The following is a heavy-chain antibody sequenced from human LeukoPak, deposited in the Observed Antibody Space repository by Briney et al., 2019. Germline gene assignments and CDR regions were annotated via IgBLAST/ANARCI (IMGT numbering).Heavy chain of an antibody. CDR2: ISGSGGST. Sequence: PGGSLRLSCAASGFTFSSYAMGWVRQAPGKGLEWVSAISGSGGSTYYADSVKGRFTISRDNSKNTLYLQMNSLRAEDTAVYYCAKGGIVATIIPYDYWGQGTLVTVSS. J-gene: IGHJ4*02. CDR3: AKGGIVATIIPYDY. D-gene: IGHD5-12*01. V-gene: IGHV3-23*01. CDR1: GFTFSSYA.